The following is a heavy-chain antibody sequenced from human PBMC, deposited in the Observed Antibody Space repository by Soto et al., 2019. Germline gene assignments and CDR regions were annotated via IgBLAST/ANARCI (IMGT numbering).Heavy chain of an antibody. CDR1: GGSITTGGRY. J-gene: IGHJ3*02. CDR3: AQALVFTGGDGFDI. CDR2: IYYSGNT. V-gene: IGHV4-31*02. Sequence: QVRLQEWGPGLVKPSQTLSLKCSVSGGSITTGGRYWSWIRQLPGKGLEWIGDIYYSGNTYYNASLKSRVIISVEAAKNQSSLKLSSGTAADTAVYYCAQALVFTGGDGFDIWGQGRLVTVSS. D-gene: IGHD1-1*01.